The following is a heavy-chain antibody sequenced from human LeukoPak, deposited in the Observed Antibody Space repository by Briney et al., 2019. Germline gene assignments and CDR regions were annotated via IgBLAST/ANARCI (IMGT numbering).Heavy chain of an antibody. D-gene: IGHD2-21*02. J-gene: IGHJ4*02. V-gene: IGHV3-21*01. CDR3: AREEVTAIPTY. Sequence: GGSLRLSCAASGFTFSSYSMNWVRQAPGKGLEWVSSISSSSSYIYYADSVKGRFTISRDNAKSSLYLQMNSLRAEDTAVYYCAREEVTAIPTYWGQGTLVTVSS. CDR1: GFTFSSYS. CDR2: ISSSSSYI.